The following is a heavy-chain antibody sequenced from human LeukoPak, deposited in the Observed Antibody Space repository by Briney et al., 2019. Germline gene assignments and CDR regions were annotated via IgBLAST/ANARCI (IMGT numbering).Heavy chain of an antibody. D-gene: IGHD3-10*01. CDR2: ISGSGGST. Sequence: PGGSLRLSCAASGFTFSTYWMSWVRQAPGKGLEWVSAISGSGGSTYYADSVKGRFTISRDNSKNTLYLQMNSLRAEDTAVYYCAKDPVWFGELYVWGQGTLVTVSS. V-gene: IGHV3-23*01. J-gene: IGHJ4*02. CDR1: GFTFSTYW. CDR3: AKDPVWFGELYV.